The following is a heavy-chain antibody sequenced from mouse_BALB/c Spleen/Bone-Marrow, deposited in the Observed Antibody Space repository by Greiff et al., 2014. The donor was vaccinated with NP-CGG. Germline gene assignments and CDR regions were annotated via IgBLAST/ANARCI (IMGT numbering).Heavy chain of an antibody. CDR1: GYTFTSYV. J-gene: IGHJ4*01. CDR3: ARKVWSDAMDN. D-gene: IGHD2-10*02. CDR2: INPYNDGT. Sequence: VQLKESGPELVKPGASVKMSCKASGYTFTSYVMHWVKQKPGQGLEWIGYINPYNDGTKYNEKFKGKATLTSDKSSSTAYMELSSLTSEDSAVYYCARKVWSDAMDNWGQGTSVTVPS. V-gene: IGHV1-14*01.